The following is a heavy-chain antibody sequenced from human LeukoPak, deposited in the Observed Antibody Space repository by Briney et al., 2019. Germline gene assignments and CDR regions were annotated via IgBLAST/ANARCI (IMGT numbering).Heavy chain of an antibody. CDR1: GFTFSSYA. J-gene: IGHJ4*02. CDR3: ARESAAGHFDY. CDR2: ISGSGGST. D-gene: IGHD6-25*01. V-gene: IGHV3-23*01. Sequence: GGSLRLSCAASGFTFSSYAMSWVRQAPGKGLEWVSAISGSGGSTYYADSVKGRFTISRDNAKNSLYLQMNSLRAEDTAVYYCARESAAGHFDYWGQGTLVTVSS.